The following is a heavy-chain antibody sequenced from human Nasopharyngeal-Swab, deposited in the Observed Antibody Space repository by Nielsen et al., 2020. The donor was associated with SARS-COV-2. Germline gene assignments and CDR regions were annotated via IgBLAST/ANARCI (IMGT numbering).Heavy chain of an antibody. CDR3: GRVKAAGTSFYYYYHMDV. D-gene: IGHD6-13*01. CDR1: GYTFTSYG. V-gene: IGHV1-18*01. Sequence: ASVQVSCKASGYTFTSYGISWVRQAPGQGLEWMGWISAYNGNTNYAQKLQGRVTMTTDTSTSTAYMELRSLRSDDTAVYYCGRVKAAGTSFYYYYHMDVWGKGTTVTVSS. CDR2: ISAYNGNT. J-gene: IGHJ6*03.